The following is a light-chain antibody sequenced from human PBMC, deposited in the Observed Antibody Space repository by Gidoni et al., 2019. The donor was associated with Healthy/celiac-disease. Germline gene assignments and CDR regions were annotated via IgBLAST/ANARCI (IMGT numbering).Light chain of an antibody. Sequence: EIVLTQSPATLSLSPGERATLSCRASQSVSSYLAWYQQKPGQAPRLLIYAASNRATGIPARFRGSGSGTDFTLTISSLEPEDFAVYYCQQRSNWPPTFGQGTKVEIK. J-gene: IGKJ1*01. CDR1: QSVSSY. V-gene: IGKV3-11*01. CDR2: AAS. CDR3: QQRSNWPPT.